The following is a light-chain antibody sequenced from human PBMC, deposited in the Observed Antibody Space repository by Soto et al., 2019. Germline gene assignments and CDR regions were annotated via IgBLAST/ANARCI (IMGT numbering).Light chain of an antibody. CDR2: EVS. CDR1: SSDVGGYNY. CDR3: SSYTSSSTLAV. J-gene: IGLJ3*02. V-gene: IGLV2-14*01. Sequence: QSALTQPASVSGSPGLSITISCTGTSSDVGGYNYVSWYQQHPGKAPKLMIYEVSNRPSGVSNRFSGSKSGNTASLTISGLQAEDEADYYCSSYTSSSTLAVFGGGTQLTVL.